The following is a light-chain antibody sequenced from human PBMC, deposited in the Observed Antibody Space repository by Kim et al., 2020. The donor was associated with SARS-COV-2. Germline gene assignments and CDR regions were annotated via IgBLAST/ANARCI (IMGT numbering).Light chain of an antibody. CDR2: GKN. CDR1: SLRSYY. Sequence: SALTQDPAVSVALGQTVSITCQGDSLRSYYATWYQQKPGQAPILVIYGKNNRPSGIPDRFSGSSSGNTASLTITGTQAGDEADYYCNSRDSNDNVVFGG. V-gene: IGLV3-19*01. CDR3: NSRDSNDNVV. J-gene: IGLJ2*01.